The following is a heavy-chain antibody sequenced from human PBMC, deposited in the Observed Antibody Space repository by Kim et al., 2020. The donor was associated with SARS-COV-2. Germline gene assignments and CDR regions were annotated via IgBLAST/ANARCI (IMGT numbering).Heavy chain of an antibody. J-gene: IGHJ4*01. CDR3: ARHPPGHPYFDY. CDR2: IFYTGST. CDR1: GGSMSSFY. V-gene: IGHV4-59*08. Sequence: SETLSLTCTVSGGSMSSFYWSWIRQSPGMGLEWIGYIFYTGSTNYNPSLKSRVTISVDTSKNQFSLKLSSVTAADTAVYYCARHPPGHPYFDYWGHGTLVTVSS.